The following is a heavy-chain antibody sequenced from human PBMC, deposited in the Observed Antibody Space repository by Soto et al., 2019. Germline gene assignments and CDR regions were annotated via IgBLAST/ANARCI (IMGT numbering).Heavy chain of an antibody. CDR3: ARDYVYYYDSSGYRIPYYYYYGMDV. J-gene: IGHJ6*02. CDR2: IIPIFGTA. Sequence: SVKVSCKASGGTFSSYAISWVRQAPGQGLEWMGGIIPIFGTANYAQKFQGRVTITADESTSTAYMELSSLRSEDTAVYYCARDYVYYYDSSGYRIPYYYYYGMDVWGQGTTVTVSS. V-gene: IGHV1-69*13. CDR1: GGTFSSYA. D-gene: IGHD3-22*01.